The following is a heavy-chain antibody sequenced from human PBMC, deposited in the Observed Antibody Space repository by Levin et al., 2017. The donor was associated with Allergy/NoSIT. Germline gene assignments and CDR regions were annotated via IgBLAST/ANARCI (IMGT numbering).Heavy chain of an antibody. Sequence: QGLEWMGRINPNSGDINYAQNFQGRVTMTRDTSISTAYMELSGLRSDDTAVYYCARELRLEYFFDYWGQGTLVRVSS. D-gene: IGHD1-1*01. CDR3: ARELRLEYFFDY. CDR2: INPNSGDI. V-gene: IGHV1-2*06. J-gene: IGHJ4*02.